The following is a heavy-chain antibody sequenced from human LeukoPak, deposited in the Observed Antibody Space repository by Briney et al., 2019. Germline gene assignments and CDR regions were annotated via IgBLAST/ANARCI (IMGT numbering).Heavy chain of an antibody. D-gene: IGHD6-6*01. J-gene: IGHJ4*02. CDR2: IYYSGNT. CDR1: GGSISKSSDY. Sequence: PSETLSLTCTVSGGSISKSSDYWGWIRQPPGKGLEWIGSIYYSGNTYYNPSLKSRVTISVDTSKNQFSLKLSSVTAADTAVYYCARMIAARTGYYFDYWGQGTLVTVSS. CDR3: ARMIAARTGYYFDY. V-gene: IGHV4-39*07.